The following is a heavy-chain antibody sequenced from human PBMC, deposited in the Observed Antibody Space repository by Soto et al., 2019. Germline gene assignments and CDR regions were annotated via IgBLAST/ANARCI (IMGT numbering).Heavy chain of an antibody. V-gene: IGHV3-74*01. CDR3: ARVYGDYLYGFDY. CDR2: INSDGSST. CDR1: GFTFSSYW. J-gene: IGHJ4*02. Sequence: GGSLRLSCAASGFTFSSYWMHWVRQAPGKGLVWVSRINSDGSSTSYADSVKGRFTISRDNAKNTLYLQMNSLRAEDTAVYYCARVYGDYLYGFDYWGQGTLVTVSS. D-gene: IGHD4-17*01.